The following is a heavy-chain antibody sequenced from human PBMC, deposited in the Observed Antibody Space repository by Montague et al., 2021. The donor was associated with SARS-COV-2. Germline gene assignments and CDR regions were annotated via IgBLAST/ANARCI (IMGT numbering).Heavy chain of an antibody. V-gene: IGHV4-34*01. CDR1: GGSLSGYY. CDR3: ASGIYPSGSYYNRYYYGLNI. CDR2: INHSANT. D-gene: IGHD3-10*01. Sequence: SETLSLTCAVYGGSLSGYYWSWIRQPPAKGLEWIGEINHSANTKYNPSLKSPVTISIDTSKNQFSLKMTSVTAADTATYYCASGIYPSGSYYNRYYYGLNIGGPGTTVIVSS. J-gene: IGHJ6*02.